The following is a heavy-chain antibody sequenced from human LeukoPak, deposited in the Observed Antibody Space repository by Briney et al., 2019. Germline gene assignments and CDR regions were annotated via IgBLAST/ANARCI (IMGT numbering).Heavy chain of an antibody. CDR1: GGSISSSYW. V-gene: IGHV4-4*02. Sequence: SETLSLTCAVPGGSISSSYWWSWVRQPPGKGPEWIGEVYHSGSTNYNPSLKSRVTISVDTSKNQFSLKLSSVTAADTAVYYCARVKTYYDILTGYRLGDYYYYYMDVWGKGTTVTISS. J-gene: IGHJ6*03. CDR3: ARVKTYYDILTGYRLGDYYYYYMDV. CDR2: VYHSGST. D-gene: IGHD3-9*01.